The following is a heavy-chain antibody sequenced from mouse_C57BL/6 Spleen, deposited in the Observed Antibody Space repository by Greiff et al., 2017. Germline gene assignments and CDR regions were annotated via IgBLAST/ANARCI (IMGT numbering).Heavy chain of an antibody. J-gene: IGHJ3*01. CDR2: ISYDGSN. CDR3: ARDVLYDGYYAWFAY. Sequence: ESGPGLVKPSQSLSLTCSVTGYSITSGYYWNWIRQFPGNKLEWMGYISYDGSNNYNPSLKNRISITRDTSKNQFFLKLNSVTTEDTATYYCARDVLYDGYYAWFAYWGQGTLVTVSA. D-gene: IGHD2-3*01. V-gene: IGHV3-6*01. CDR1: GYSITSGYY.